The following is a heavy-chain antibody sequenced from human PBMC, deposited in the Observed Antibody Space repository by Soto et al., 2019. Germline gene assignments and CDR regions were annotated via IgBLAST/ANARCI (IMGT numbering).Heavy chain of an antibody. Sequence: VGSLRLSCAASGFTFSSYAMSWVRQAPGKGLEWVSAISGSGGSTYYADSVKGRFTISRDNSKNTLYLQMNSLRAEDTAVYYCAKNIAVAGLKYYYYGLDVWGQGTTVTVSS. CDR2: ISGSGGST. D-gene: IGHD6-19*01. CDR1: GFTFSSYA. V-gene: IGHV3-23*01. J-gene: IGHJ6*02. CDR3: AKNIAVAGLKYYYYGLDV.